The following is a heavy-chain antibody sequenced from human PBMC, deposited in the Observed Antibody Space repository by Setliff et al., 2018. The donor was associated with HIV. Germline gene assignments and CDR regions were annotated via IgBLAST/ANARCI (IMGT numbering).Heavy chain of an antibody. Sequence: SETLSLTCTVSGGSISSYFWSWIRQSPGKGLEWIASIFYTGNTKYNPSLRSRVSMSVDTSNNQFSLNLTSVTAADTAVYYCATQSFSDTDNYYYAAFDIWGQGTMVTVSS. J-gene: IGHJ3*02. CDR1: GGSISSYF. CDR2: IFYTGNT. CDR3: ATQSFSDTDNYYYAAFDI. V-gene: IGHV4-59*01. D-gene: IGHD3-22*01.